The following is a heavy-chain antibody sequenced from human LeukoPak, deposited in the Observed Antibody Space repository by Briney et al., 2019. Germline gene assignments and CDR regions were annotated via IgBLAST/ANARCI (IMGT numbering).Heavy chain of an antibody. CDR2: ISYDGCNK. J-gene: IGHJ5*02. CDR1: GFTFSSYG. Sequence: GGSMRLSCAASGFTFSSYGMHWVRQAPGKGLEWVAVISYDGCNKYYADSVKGRFTISRDNSKNTLYLQMNSLRAEDTAVYYCAKDRVGYCSGGSCYSEAYWFDPWGQGTLVTVSS. D-gene: IGHD2-15*01. CDR3: AKDRVGYCSGGSCYSEAYWFDP. V-gene: IGHV3-30*18.